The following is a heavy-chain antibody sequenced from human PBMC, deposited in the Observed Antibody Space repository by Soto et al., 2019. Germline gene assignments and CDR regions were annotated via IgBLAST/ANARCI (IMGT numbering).Heavy chain of an antibody. J-gene: IGHJ4*02. Sequence: GGSLRLSCAASGFTFRSFTMNWVRQAPGKGLEWVSTISSNSAYIYYTDALRGRFTISRDNAKNSLYLQMNSLRAEDTAVYYCARDPWVLRYFDWPIGFDYWGQGTLVTVSS. CDR3: ARDPWVLRYFDWPIGFDY. D-gene: IGHD3-9*01. V-gene: IGHV3-21*01. CDR2: ISSNSAYI. CDR1: GFTFRSFT.